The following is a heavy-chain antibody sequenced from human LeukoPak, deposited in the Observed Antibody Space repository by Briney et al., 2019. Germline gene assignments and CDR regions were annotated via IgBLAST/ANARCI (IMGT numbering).Heavy chain of an antibody. D-gene: IGHD1-26*01. J-gene: IGHJ3*02. CDR3: AIVGATTRAFDI. Sequence: GGSLRLSCAASGFTFSIYAVHCVRQAPGKGLEWVAVISYDGSNKYYADSVKGRFSISRDNSKNTMYLQMNSLRAEDTAVYYCAIVGATTRAFDIWGQGTMVTVSS. CDR1: GFTFSIYA. V-gene: IGHV3-30-3*01. CDR2: ISYDGSNK.